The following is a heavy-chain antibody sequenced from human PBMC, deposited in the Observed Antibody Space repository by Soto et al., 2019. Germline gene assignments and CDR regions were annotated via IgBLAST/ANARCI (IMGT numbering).Heavy chain of an antibody. D-gene: IGHD6-13*01. CDR2: INHSGST. CDR1: GGSFSGYY. Sequence: SETLSLTCAVYGGSFSGYYWSWIRQPPGKWLEWIGEINHSGSTNYNPSLKSRVTISVDTSKNQFSLKLSSVTAADTAVYYCAREGVEAIAAAVGFWFDPWGQGTLVTVS. CDR3: AREGVEAIAAAVGFWFDP. J-gene: IGHJ5*02. V-gene: IGHV4-34*01.